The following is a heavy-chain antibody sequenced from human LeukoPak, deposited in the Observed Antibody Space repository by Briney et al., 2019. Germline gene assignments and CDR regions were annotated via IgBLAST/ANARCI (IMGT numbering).Heavy chain of an antibody. J-gene: IGHJ6*03. Sequence: SETLSLTCAVYGGSFSGYYWSWIRQPPGKGLEWIGEINHSGSTNYNPSLKSRVTISVATSKNQFSLKLSSVTAADTAVYYCARLVAYQLQPYYYYMDVWGKGTTVTVSS. V-gene: IGHV4-34*01. CDR1: GGSFSGYY. CDR2: INHSGST. D-gene: IGHD2-2*01. CDR3: ARLVAYQLQPYYYYMDV.